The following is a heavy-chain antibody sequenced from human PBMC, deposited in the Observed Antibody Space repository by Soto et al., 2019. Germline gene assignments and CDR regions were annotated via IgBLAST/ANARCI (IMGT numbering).Heavy chain of an antibody. V-gene: IGHV4-34*01. Sequence: PSETLSLTCAVYGGSFSAYYWSWIRQPPGKGLEWIGEINHSGGTSYNPSLKSRVTISVDTSKSQFSLKLTSVTAADRAVYYCARGSVDTVDSSGFYEDWGQGTPVTGSS. CDR3: ARGSVDTVDSSGFYED. CDR1: GGSFSAYY. D-gene: IGHD3-22*01. J-gene: IGHJ4*02. CDR2: INHSGGT.